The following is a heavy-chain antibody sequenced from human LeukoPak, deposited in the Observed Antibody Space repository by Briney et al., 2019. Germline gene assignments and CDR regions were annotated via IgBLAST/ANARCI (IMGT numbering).Heavy chain of an antibody. D-gene: IGHD6-13*01. J-gene: IGHJ5*02. CDR3: ARDPFSIAAAGTLWFDP. CDR1: GFTVSSNY. Sequence: PGGSLRLSCAASGFTVSSNYMSWVRQAPGKGLEWVSVIYSGGSTYYADSVKGRFTISRDNSKNTLYLQMNSLRAEDTAVYYCARDPFSIAAAGTLWFDPWGQGTLVTVSS. V-gene: IGHV3-53*01. CDR2: IYSGGST.